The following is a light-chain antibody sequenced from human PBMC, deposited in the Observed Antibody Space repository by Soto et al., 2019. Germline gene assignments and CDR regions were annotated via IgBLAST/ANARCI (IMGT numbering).Light chain of an antibody. Sequence: IVLTQSPATLSLSPGERATLSCRASQSVSTSLAWYQQKPGQAPRLLIYDASNREATGIPARFTGSGSGTDFTLTISSLETEDFAVYYCQQYTNWPLTFGGGTKVEIK. CDR2: DAS. CDR3: QQYTNWPLT. CDR1: QSVSTS. V-gene: IGKV3-11*01. J-gene: IGKJ4*02.